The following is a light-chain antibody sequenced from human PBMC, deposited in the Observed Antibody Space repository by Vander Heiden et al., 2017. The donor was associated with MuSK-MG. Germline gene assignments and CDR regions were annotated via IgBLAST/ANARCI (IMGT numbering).Light chain of an antibody. J-gene: IGKJ1*01. CDR2: CAS. Sequence: IVMTQSPATLSVSPGERAALSCRASQSVSSSDACYQQKPAEAPRLLLNCASTRATTITARFSGSRSWTEFTLTIISRQSEDFAVYYCCQQYDWAQAFGQGTRVEIK. CDR1: QSVSSS. V-gene: IGKV3-15*01. CDR3: CQQYDWAQA.